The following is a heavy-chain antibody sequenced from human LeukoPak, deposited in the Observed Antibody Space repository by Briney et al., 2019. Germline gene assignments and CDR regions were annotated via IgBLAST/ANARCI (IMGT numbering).Heavy chain of an antibody. J-gene: IGHJ5*02. CDR2: IYTSGST. D-gene: IGHD3-10*01. CDR1: GGSISSYY. Sequence: SETLSLTCTVSGGSISSYYWSWIRQPAGKGLEWIGRIYTSGSTNYNPSLKSRVTMSVDTTKNQFSLRLSCVTAADTAVYYCARDRYGSGSYYKSWFDPWGQGTLVTVSS. CDR3: ARDRYGSGSYYKSWFDP. V-gene: IGHV4-4*07.